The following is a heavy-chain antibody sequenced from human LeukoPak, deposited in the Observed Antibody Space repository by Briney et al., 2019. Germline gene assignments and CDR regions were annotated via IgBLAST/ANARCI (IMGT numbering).Heavy chain of an antibody. CDR3: ARAGQLDY. Sequence: GASVKVSCKASGYTFTSCGINWVRQAPGQGLEWMGWINTNNVNRNYAQKLQGRVTMTTDTSTNTAYMELMSLTSDDTAVYYCARAGQLDYWGQGNLVTVSS. V-gene: IGHV1-18*01. CDR2: INTNNVNR. J-gene: IGHJ4*02. CDR1: GYTFTSCG. D-gene: IGHD1-1*01.